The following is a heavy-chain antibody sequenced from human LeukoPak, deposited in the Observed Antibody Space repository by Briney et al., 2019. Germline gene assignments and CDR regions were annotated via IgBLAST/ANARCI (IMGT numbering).Heavy chain of an antibody. CDR2: IRYNGDDK. J-gene: IGHJ4*02. CDR3: AKDLGDFWTQ. V-gene: IGHV3-30*02. CDR1: GFTFSRYG. Sequence: PGGSLRLSCAAPGFTFSRYGMYWVRQTPGKGLEWVAFIRYNGDDKYYVDSVKGRFTISRDNSKNTLYLQMNSLRTEDTAVYYCAKDLGDFWTQWGQGTLVTVSS. D-gene: IGHD3-3*01.